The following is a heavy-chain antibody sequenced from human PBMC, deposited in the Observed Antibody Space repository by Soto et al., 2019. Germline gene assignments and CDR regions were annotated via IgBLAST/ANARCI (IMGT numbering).Heavy chain of an antibody. D-gene: IGHD1-26*01. CDR3: AHAYGGRSLY. J-gene: IGHJ4*02. CDR2: IYWDDSK. CDR1: GFSLTTDRVG. Sequence: QITLKESGPTLVKPTQTLTLTCTFSGFSLTTDRVGVGWIRQPPGEALEWLAVIYWDDSKTYRPSLESRLTITKATSKHQVALTMTNMDYLDTATYYCAHAYGGRSLYWGQGTLVTVSS. V-gene: IGHV2-5*02.